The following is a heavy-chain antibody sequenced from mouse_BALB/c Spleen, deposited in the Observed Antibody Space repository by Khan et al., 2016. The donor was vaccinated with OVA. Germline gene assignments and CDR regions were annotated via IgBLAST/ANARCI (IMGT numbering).Heavy chain of an antibody. CDR3: ARATYRYAVAY. J-gene: IGHJ3*01. D-gene: IGHD2-14*01. V-gene: IGHV3-8*02. Sequence: VQLKESGPSLVKPSQTLSLTCSVTGDSITSGYWCWIRKFPGNKLEYMGYILYSGSTYYNPSLKSRLSITRHTSQNRYYLQLNSVTTEDTATYDCARATYRYAVAYWGQGTPVTVSA. CDR2: ILYSGST. CDR1: GDSITSGY.